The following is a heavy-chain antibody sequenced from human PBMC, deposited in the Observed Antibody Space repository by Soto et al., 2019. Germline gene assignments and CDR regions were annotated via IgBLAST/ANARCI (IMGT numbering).Heavy chain of an antibody. CDR3: ARGVGHVLLWFGELLTPGPIDGMDV. CDR1: GVSFTGYY. Sequence: PSETLSLTCAVYGVSFTGYYWSWIRQPPGKGLEWIGEINHSGSTNYNPSLKSRVTISVDTYKKQFSLKLSSVTAADTAVYYCARGVGHVLLWFGELLTPGPIDGMDVWGQGTTVTVSS. V-gene: IGHV4-34*01. D-gene: IGHD3-10*01. CDR2: INHSGST. J-gene: IGHJ6*02.